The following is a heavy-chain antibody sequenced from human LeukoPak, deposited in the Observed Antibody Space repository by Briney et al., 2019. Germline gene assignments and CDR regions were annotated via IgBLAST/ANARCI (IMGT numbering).Heavy chain of an antibody. Sequence: GGSLRLSCAASGFTFSSYGMHWVRQAPGKGLEWVAVISYDGSNKYYADSVKGRFTISRDNAKNSLYLQMNSLRAEDTALYYCAKNPDPAWSIASLESWGQGTMVTVSS. CDR2: ISYDGSNK. CDR3: AKNPDPAWSIASLES. J-gene: IGHJ3*01. CDR1: GFTFSSYG. V-gene: IGHV3-30*18. D-gene: IGHD6-6*01.